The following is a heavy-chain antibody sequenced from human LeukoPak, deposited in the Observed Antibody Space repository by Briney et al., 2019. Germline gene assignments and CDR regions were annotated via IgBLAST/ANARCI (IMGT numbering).Heavy chain of an antibody. CDR2: ISASGVST. D-gene: IGHD4-23*01. CDR3: ANALDNSPY. Sequence: GGSLRLSCAASGFTFSSYAMTWVRQAPGQGLEWVSGISASGVSTYYADSVKGRFTISRDNSKSTLYLQLNNLRAEDTAVYFCANALDNSPYWGQGTLVTVSS. V-gene: IGHV3-23*01. J-gene: IGHJ4*02. CDR1: GFTFSSYA.